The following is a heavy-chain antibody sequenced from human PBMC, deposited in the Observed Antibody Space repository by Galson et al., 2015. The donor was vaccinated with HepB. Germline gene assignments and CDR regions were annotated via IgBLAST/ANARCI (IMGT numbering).Heavy chain of an antibody. J-gene: IGHJ4*02. CDR2: IKYSGST. V-gene: IGHV4-39*01. Sequence: LSLTCTVSGGSNSSNTYYWGWIRQPPGRGLEWIGSIKYSGSTHYNPSLKTRVTISADTSRKQFSLKLTAMTAADTAYYYCARHEWDCTSTSCYNYFDCWGLGTRVTVSA. D-gene: IGHD2-2*02. CDR3: ARHEWDCTSTSCYNYFDC. CDR1: GGSNSSNTYY.